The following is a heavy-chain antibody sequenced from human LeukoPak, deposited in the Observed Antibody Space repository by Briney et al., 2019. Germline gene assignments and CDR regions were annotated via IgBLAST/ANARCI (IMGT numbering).Heavy chain of an antibody. J-gene: IGHJ6*02. CDR3: AKGHSPYDYDFWSGYLPSLYYYYGMDV. V-gene: IGHV3-30*18. Sequence: GRSLRLSCAASGFTFSSYGMHWVRQAPGKGLEWVAVISYDGSNKYYADSVKGRFTISRDNSKNTLYLQMNSLRAEDTAVYYCAKGHSPYDYDFWSGYLPSLYYYYGMDVWGQGTTVTVSS. CDR1: GFTFSSYG. CDR2: ISYDGSNK. D-gene: IGHD3-3*01.